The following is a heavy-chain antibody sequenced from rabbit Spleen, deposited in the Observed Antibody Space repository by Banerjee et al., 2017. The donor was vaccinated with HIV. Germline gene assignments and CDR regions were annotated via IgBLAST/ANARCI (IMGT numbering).Heavy chain of an antibody. J-gene: IGHJ4*01. CDR1: GVSFSSSYW. CDR2: IATGNSDYI. D-gene: IGHD2-1*01. Sequence: QEQLVESGGGLVKPGASLTLTCKASGVSFSSSYWICWVRQAPGKGLEWIACIATGNSDYIYYASWAKGRFTISTTSSTTVTLQLTRLTAADTATYFCMRSLNGAETGFGLWGPGTLVTVS. V-gene: IGHV1S45*01. CDR3: MRSLNGAETGFGL.